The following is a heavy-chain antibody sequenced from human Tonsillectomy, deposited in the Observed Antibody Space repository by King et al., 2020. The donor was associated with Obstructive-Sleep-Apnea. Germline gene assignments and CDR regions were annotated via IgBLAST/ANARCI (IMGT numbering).Heavy chain of an antibody. Sequence: QVQLQESGPGLVKPSETLSLTCTVSDGSVSSGSFYWNWIRQPPGKGLEWIGYVYYSGNTNYNPSLKSRVTISVDTSKTQFSLNLTSVTAADTAVYYCARGWSVIAVTGTGGMDVWGQGTTVTVSS. CDR1: DGSVSSGSFY. CDR3: ARGWSVIAVTGTGGMDV. D-gene: IGHD6-19*01. V-gene: IGHV4-61*01. CDR2: VYYSGNT. J-gene: IGHJ6*02.